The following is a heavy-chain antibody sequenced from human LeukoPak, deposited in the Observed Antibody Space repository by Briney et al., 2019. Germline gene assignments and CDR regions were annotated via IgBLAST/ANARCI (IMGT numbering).Heavy chain of an antibody. D-gene: IGHD5-18*01. V-gene: IGHV1-24*01. CDR1: GYTLTELS. CDR3: ARDTIGSGYSYGRGHFDY. J-gene: IGHJ4*02. CDR2: FDPEDGET. Sequence: ASVKVSCKVSGYTLTELSMHWVRQAPGKGLEWMGGFDPEDGETIYAQKFQGRVTITANESTSTAYMELSSLRSEDTAVYYCARDTIGSGYSYGRGHFDYWGQGTLVTVSS.